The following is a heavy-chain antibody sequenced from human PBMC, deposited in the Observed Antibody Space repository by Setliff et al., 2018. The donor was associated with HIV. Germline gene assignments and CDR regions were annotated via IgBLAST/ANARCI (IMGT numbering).Heavy chain of an antibody. J-gene: IGHJ4*02. D-gene: IGHD2-2*01. CDR1: GGSISSGDYY. V-gene: IGHV4-30-4*08. Sequence: SETLSLTCTVSGGSISSGDYYWSWIRQAPGKGLEWIGCIYYSGSAYYDPSLQRRVTISVDTSKNQFSLKLSSVTAADTAVYYCASSPAWRSDFGLHTFDYWGQGTLVTVSS. CDR2: IYYSGSA. CDR3: ASSPAWRSDFGLHTFDY.